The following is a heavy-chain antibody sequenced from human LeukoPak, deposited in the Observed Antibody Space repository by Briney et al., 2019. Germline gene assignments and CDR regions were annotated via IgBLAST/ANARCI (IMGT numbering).Heavy chain of an antibody. D-gene: IGHD1-7*01. Sequence: SVKVSCKASGGTFSSYAISWVRQAPGQGLEWMGGIIPIFGTANYAQKFQGRVTITTDESTSTAYMELSSLRSEDTAVYYCARGGLELRSLDYWGQGTLVTGSS. J-gene: IGHJ4*02. CDR1: GGTFSSYA. V-gene: IGHV1-69*05. CDR3: ARGGLELRSLDY. CDR2: IIPIFGTA.